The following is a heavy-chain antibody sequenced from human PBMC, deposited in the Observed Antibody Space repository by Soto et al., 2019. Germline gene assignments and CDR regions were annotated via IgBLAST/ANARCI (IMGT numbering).Heavy chain of an antibody. V-gene: IGHV3-30*03. CDR3: ARYNWNCGNGY. CDR1: GFSFTNYG. D-gene: IGHD1-7*01. CDR2: ISYDGNNQ. J-gene: IGHJ4*02. Sequence: QEHLVESGGGVVQPGRSLRLSCAASGFSFTNYGMHWDRQAPGKGLEWVAVISYDGNNQHYADSVKGRFTISRDTSNNTGSRQMHSLRPEDTSVYYCARYNWNCGNGYWGPGTLVTVSS.